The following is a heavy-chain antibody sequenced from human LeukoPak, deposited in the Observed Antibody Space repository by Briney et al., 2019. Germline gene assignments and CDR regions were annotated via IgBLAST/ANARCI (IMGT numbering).Heavy chain of an antibody. CDR1: GGTFSSYA. J-gene: IGHJ5*02. Sequence: AASVKVSCKASGGTFSSYAISWVRQAPGQGLEWMGGIIPIFGTANYAQKFQGRVTITADESTSTAYMELSSLRSEDTAVYYCARGGVVVTAIPEYSNWFDPWGQGTLVTVSS. CDR2: IIPIFGTA. V-gene: IGHV1-69*13. D-gene: IGHD2-21*02. CDR3: ARGGVVVTAIPEYSNWFDP.